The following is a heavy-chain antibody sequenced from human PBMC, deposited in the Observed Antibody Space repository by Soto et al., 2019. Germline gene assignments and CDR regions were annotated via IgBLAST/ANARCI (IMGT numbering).Heavy chain of an antibody. CDR2: ISRSGSTI. Sequence: QVQLVESGGGLVQPGGSLRLSCAASGFTFSDYFMSWIRQAPGKGLEWDSYISRSGSTIYYADSVKGRFTSSRDNGKSSLYLQMNSVRGENTAVYYCARVGDEWGYCSYMDVWGKGNTVTVSS. CDR1: GFTFSDYF. V-gene: IGHV3-11*01. CDR3: ARVGDEWGYCSYMDV. D-gene: IGHD3-16*01. J-gene: IGHJ6*03.